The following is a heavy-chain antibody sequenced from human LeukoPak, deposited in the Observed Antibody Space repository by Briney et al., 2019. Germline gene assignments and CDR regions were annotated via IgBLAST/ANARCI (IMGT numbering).Heavy chain of an antibody. J-gene: IGHJ4*02. CDR1: GFTFSSYA. D-gene: IGHD3-3*01. CDR3: AKDDNFWSGYYTGIYFDY. V-gene: IGHV3-23*01. CDR2: ISGSGGST. Sequence: GGSLRLSCAASGFTFSSYAMSWVRQAPGKGLEWVSAISGSGGSTYYADSVKGRFTISRDNSKNTLYLQMNSLRAEDTAVYYCAKDDNFWSGYYTGIYFDYWGQGTLVTVSS.